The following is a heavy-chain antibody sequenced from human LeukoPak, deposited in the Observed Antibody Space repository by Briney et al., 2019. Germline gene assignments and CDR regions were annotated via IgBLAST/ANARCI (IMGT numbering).Heavy chain of an antibody. D-gene: IGHD3-22*01. V-gene: IGHV4-34*01. CDR2: INHSGST. CDR3: ARGVHYYDSSGYLGY. J-gene: IGHJ4*02. Sequence: SETLSLTCAVYGGSFSGYYWSWIRQPPGKGLEWIGEINHSGSTNYNPSLKSRVTISVDTSKNQFSLKLSSVTAADTAVYYCARGVHYYDSSGYLGYWGQGTLDTVSS. CDR1: GGSFSGYY.